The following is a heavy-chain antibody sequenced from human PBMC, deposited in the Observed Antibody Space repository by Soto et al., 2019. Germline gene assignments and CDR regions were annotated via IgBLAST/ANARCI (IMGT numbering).Heavy chain of an antibody. CDR1: GFTFSSYS. CDR3: ARVGGQLVPGFDY. D-gene: IGHD6-6*01. Sequence: EVQLVESGGGLVKPGGSLRLSCAASGFTFSSYSMNWVRQAPGKGLEWVSSISSSSSYIYYADSVKGRFTISRDNAKNSLYLQMNRLGAEDTAVEYRARVGGQLVPGFDYWGQGTLVTVSS. J-gene: IGHJ4*02. CDR2: ISSSSSYI. V-gene: IGHV3-21*01.